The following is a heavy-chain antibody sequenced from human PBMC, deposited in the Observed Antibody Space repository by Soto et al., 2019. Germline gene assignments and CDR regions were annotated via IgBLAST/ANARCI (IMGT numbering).Heavy chain of an antibody. CDR3: ARGVIKVRINDAFDI. CDR1: GFSFDDYG. J-gene: IGHJ3*02. CDR2: INWNGGRT. Sequence: EVQLVESGGGVVRPGGSLRLSCAASGFSFDDYGMSWVRQAPGKGLEWVSGINWNGGRTGYADSGKGRFTISRDNAKNSLYLQMNSLRAEDTALYYCARGVIKVRINDAFDIWGQGTMVTVSS. D-gene: IGHD3-10*01. V-gene: IGHV3-20*04.